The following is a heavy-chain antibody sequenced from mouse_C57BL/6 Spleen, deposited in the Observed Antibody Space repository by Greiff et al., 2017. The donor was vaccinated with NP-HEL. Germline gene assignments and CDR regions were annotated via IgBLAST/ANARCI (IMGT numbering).Heavy chain of an antibody. CDR3: ASRDYYGSSYDAMDY. CDR2: INPNNGGT. V-gene: IGHV1-26*01. J-gene: IGHJ4*01. D-gene: IGHD1-1*01. CDR1: GYTFTDYY. Sequence: EVQLQQSGPELVKPGASVKISCKASGYTFTDYYMNWVKQSHGKSLEWIGDINPNNGGTSYNQKFKGKATLTVDKSSSTAYMELRSLTSEDSAVYYCASRDYYGSSYDAMDYGGQGTSVTVSS.